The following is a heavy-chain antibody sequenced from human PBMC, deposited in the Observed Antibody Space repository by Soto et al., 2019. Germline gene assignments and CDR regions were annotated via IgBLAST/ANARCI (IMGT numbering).Heavy chain of an antibody. D-gene: IGHD3-9*01. CDR3: ARDRAYYDILTGYPTFDY. CDR1: GYTFTSYG. CDR2: ISAYNGNT. Sequence: EASVKVSCKASGYTFTSYGISWVRQAPGQGLEWMGWISAYNGNTNYAQKLQGRVTMTTDTSTSTAYMELRSLRSDDTAVYYCARDRAYYDILTGYPTFDYWGQGTLVTVSS. V-gene: IGHV1-18*01. J-gene: IGHJ4*02.